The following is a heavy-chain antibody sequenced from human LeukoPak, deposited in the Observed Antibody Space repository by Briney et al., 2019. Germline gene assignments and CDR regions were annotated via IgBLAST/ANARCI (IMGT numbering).Heavy chain of an antibody. V-gene: IGHV3-7*01. Sequence: PGGSLRLSCAASGFTFSSYWMSWVRQAPGKGLEWVANIKQDGSEKYYVDSVKGRFTISRDNAKNSLYRQMNSLRAEDTAVYYCARRRYSGSSQHFDYWGQGTLVTVSS. J-gene: IGHJ4*02. CDR3: ARRRYSGSSQHFDY. D-gene: IGHD1-26*01. CDR1: GFTFSSYW. CDR2: IKQDGSEK.